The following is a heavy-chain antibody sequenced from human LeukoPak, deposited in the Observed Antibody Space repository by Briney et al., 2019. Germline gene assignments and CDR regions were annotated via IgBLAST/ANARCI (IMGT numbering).Heavy chain of an antibody. CDR1: GYTFTSYA. J-gene: IGHJ4*02. CDR2: INTNTGNP. D-gene: IGHD6-13*01. V-gene: IGHV7-4-1*02. CDR3: ARDRAWNGYSSSWYVDY. Sequence: ASVKVSCKASGYTFTSYAMNWVRQAPGQGLEWMGWINTNTGNPTYAQGFTGRFVFSLDTSVSTAYLQISSLKAEDTAVYYCARDRAWNGYSSSWYVDYWGQGTLVTVSS.